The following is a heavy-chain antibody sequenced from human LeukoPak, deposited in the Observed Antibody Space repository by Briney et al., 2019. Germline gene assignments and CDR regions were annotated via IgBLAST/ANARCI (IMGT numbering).Heavy chain of an antibody. Sequence: SEALSLTCTVSGGSIISSSYYWGWIRQPPGKGLEWIGNIYYGGSTNYNPSLKSRATMSVDTSTNQFSLKLSSVTAADTAVYYCARGSYSYDFYYYYGMDVWGQGTTVTVSS. CDR1: GGSIISSSYY. J-gene: IGHJ6*02. V-gene: IGHV4-39*07. D-gene: IGHD5-18*01. CDR2: IYYGGST. CDR3: ARGSYSYDFYYYYGMDV.